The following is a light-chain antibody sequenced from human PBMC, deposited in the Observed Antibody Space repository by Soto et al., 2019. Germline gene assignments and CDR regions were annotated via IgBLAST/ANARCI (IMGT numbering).Light chain of an antibody. CDR2: GTS. J-gene: IGKJ1*01. CDR3: HQYNFWPS. V-gene: IGKV3-15*01. Sequence: EVVMTQSPATLSVSPGERATLSCRASQTVSSNLAWYQQKPGQSPRLLIYGTSTRATGVPARFSGSGSGTEFTLSISSLQSEDFAVYDCHQYNFWPSFGQGTKVEI. CDR1: QTVSSN.